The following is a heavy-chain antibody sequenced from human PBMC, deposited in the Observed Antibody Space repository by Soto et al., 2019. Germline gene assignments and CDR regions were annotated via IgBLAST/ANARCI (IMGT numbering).Heavy chain of an antibody. CDR1: GDTFTSYG. CDR2: ISVYSGNT. V-gene: IGHV1-18*01. D-gene: IGHD3-10*01. J-gene: IGHJ4*02. Sequence: ASVKVSCKASGDTFTSYGFSWVRQAPGQGLEWMGWISVYSGNTNYAQNVQGRVTMTTDTSTSTAYMELRSLRSDDTAVYYCAGEHKYYYGSGSGHGYCGQGTMVTVSS. CDR3: AGEHKYYYGSGSGHGY.